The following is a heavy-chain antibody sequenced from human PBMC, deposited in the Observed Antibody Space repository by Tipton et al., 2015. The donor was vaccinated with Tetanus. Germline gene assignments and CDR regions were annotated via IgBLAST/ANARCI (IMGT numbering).Heavy chain of an antibody. Sequence: SLRLSCTASGFTFSDHYMAWVRQAPGKGLEWVSGISVRGSHTYYADPVKGRFSISRDNSKNTVYLQMNSLRDEDTAVYYCAKDPASRGWFDPWGQGTLVSVSS. J-gene: IGHJ5*02. CDR3: AKDPASRGWFDP. CDR2: ISVRGSHT. V-gene: IGHV3-23*01. CDR1: GFTFSDHY.